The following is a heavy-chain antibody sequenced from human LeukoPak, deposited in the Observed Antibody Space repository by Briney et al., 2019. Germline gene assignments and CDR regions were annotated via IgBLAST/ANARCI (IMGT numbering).Heavy chain of an antibody. CDR3: ARSERGWSFDL. CDR1: DGSISSTTHY. V-gene: IGHV4-39*01. CDR2: IYYSGST. D-gene: IGHD1-1*01. Sequence: PSETLSLTCTVSDGSISSTTHYWGWIRQPPGKGPEWLASIYYSGSTYYNPSLESRVTISVDTSKSQFSLKLTSVTAADTAVYYCARSERGWSFDLWGRGTLVTVSS. J-gene: IGHJ2*01.